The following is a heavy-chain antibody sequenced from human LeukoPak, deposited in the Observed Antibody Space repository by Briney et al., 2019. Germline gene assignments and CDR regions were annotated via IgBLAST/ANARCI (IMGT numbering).Heavy chain of an antibody. CDR3: ARDADYGDNLDY. J-gene: IGHJ4*02. CDR1: GFTFSDYY. Sequence: PGGSLRLSCAASGFTFSDYYMSWIRQAPGKGLEWVSYISSSGSTIYYADSVKGRFTISRDNAKNSLYLQMNSLRAEDTAVYHCARDADYGDNLDYWGQGTLVTVSS. V-gene: IGHV3-11*04. CDR2: ISSSGSTI. D-gene: IGHD4-17*01.